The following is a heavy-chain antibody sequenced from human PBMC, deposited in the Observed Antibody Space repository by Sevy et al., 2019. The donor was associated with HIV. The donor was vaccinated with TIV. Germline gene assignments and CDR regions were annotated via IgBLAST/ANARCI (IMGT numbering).Heavy chain of an antibody. Sequence: GESLKISCQASGYSFPTYWIAWVRQMPGKGLEWVGIVWPIESDTTYSPSFQGQVTISVDKSINTVYLHWSSLKASHTSVYYCARGRQWPSDFDFWGQGTLVTVSS. CDR3: ARGRQWPSDFDF. CDR2: VWPIESDT. V-gene: IGHV5-51*01. CDR1: GYSFPTYW. D-gene: IGHD6-19*01. J-gene: IGHJ4*02.